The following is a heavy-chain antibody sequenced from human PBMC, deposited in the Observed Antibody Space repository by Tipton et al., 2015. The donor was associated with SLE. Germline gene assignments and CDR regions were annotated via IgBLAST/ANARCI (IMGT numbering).Heavy chain of an antibody. Sequence: SLRLSCTASGFTFGDYAMSWVRQAPGKGLEWVGFIRSKAYGGTIEYAASVKGRFTISRDDSKSIAYLQMNSLKTEDTAVYSRTRYTSGWSAFDIWGQGTMVTVSS. CDR2: IRSKAYGGTI. CDR1: GFTFGDYA. CDR3: TRYTSGWSAFDI. D-gene: IGHD6-19*01. V-gene: IGHV3-49*04. J-gene: IGHJ3*02.